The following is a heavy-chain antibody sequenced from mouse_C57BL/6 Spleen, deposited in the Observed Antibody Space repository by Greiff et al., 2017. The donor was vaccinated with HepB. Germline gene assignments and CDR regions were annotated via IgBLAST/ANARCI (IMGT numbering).Heavy chain of an antibody. V-gene: IGHV5-4*01. J-gene: IGHJ4*01. CDR2: ISDGGSYT. Sequence: EVKRVESGGGLVKPGGSLKLSCAASGFTFSSYAMSWVRQTPEKRLEWVATISDGGSYTYYPDNVKGRFTISRDNAKNNLYLQMSHLKSEDTAMYYCARDAMDYWGQGTSVTVSS. CDR1: GFTFSSYA. CDR3: ARDAMDY.